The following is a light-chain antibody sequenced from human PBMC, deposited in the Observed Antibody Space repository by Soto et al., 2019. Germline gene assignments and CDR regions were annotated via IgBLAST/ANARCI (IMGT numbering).Light chain of an antibody. CDR1: QSVSSN. V-gene: IGKV3D-15*01. CDR3: QQYNNWPT. CDR2: GVY. Sequence: EKMVTQAPPLLSLAPGERATPSCRASQSVSSNLAWYQQKPGQAPRLLIYGVYTRAPGIPARFSGSGSGTEFTLTISSLQSEDFAVYYCQQYNNWPTFGQGTRLEIK. J-gene: IGKJ5*01.